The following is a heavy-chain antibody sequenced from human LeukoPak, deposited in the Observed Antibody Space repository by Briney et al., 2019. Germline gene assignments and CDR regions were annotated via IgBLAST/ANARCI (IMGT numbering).Heavy chain of an antibody. V-gene: IGHV4-59*01. CDR1: GGSISSYY. D-gene: IGHD3-10*01. J-gene: IGHJ4*02. CDR2: MHYSGST. CDR3: ARWILYSSGSCSDY. Sequence: SETLSLTCTVSGGSISSYYWSWFRQPPGKGLEWIGYMHYSGSTNYNPSLKSRVTISVDTSKNQISLKLSSVTAADTAVYYCARWILYSSGSCSDYWGQRTLVTVSS.